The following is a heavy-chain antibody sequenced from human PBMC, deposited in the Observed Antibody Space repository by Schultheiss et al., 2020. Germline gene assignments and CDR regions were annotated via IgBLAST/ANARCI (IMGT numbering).Heavy chain of an antibody. CDR2: ISPYNGNT. CDR3: AASDGGGYCSGGSCPVRYWYFDL. Sequence: ASVKVSCKASGSTFTSYDINWVRQAPGQGLEWMGWISPYNGNTKYAQKFQGRVTMTRNTSIRTAYMELSSLRSEDTAVYYCAASDGGGYCSGGSCPVRYWYFDLWGRGTLVTVSS. J-gene: IGHJ2*01. V-gene: IGHV1-8*01. CDR1: GSTFTSYD. D-gene: IGHD2-15*01.